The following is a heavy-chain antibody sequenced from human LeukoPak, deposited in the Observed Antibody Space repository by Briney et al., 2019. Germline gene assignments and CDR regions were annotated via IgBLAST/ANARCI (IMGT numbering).Heavy chain of an antibody. J-gene: IGHJ4*02. CDR3: ARGVLRYFDWLGDYFDY. V-gene: IGHV4-34*01. CDR1: GGSFSGYY. CDR2: INHSGST. D-gene: IGHD3-9*01. Sequence: SETLSLTCAVYGGSFSGYYWSWIRQPPGKGLEWIGGINHSGSTNYNPSLKSRVTISVDTSKNQFSLKLSSVTAADTAVYYCARGVLRYFDWLGDYFDYWGQGTLVTVSS.